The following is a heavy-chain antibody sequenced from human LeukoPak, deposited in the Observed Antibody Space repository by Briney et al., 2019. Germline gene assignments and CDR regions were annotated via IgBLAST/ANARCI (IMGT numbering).Heavy chain of an antibody. V-gene: IGHV3-74*01. Sequence: GGSLRLSCAASGFTFSSYWMHWVRQAPGKGLVWVSRINSDGSGTIYADSVKGRFTISRDNAKNSLYLQMNSLRAEDTAVYYCARSLVPRLYYFDYWGQGTLVTVSS. D-gene: IGHD3-16*01. CDR2: INSDGSGT. J-gene: IGHJ4*02. CDR3: ARSLVPRLYYFDY. CDR1: GFTFSSYW.